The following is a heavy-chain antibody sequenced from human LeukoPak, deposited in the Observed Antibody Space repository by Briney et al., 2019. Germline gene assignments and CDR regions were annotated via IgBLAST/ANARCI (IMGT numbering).Heavy chain of an antibody. CDR3: AKESDGMDV. CDR1: GFTFSSYA. J-gene: IGHJ6*02. V-gene: IGHV3-33*06. CDR2: IWYDGSNE. Sequence: GGSLRLSCAASGFTFSSYAMHWVRQAPGKGLEWVAVIWYDGSNEYYADSVKGRFTISRDNSKNTLYLQMNSLRAEDTAVYYCAKESDGMDVWGQGTTATVSS.